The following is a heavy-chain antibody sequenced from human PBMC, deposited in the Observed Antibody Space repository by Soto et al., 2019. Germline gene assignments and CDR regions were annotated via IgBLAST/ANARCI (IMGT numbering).Heavy chain of an antibody. J-gene: IGHJ3*02. CDR1: GGTFSSYA. V-gene: IGHV1-69*13. CDR2: IIPIFGTA. Sequence: SVKVSCTASGGTFSSYAISWVRQAPGQGLEWMGGIIPIFGTANYAQKFQGRVTITADESTSTAYMELSSLRSEDTAVYYCARRGITGTTKAFDIWGQGTMVTVSS. D-gene: IGHD1-7*01. CDR3: ARRGITGTTKAFDI.